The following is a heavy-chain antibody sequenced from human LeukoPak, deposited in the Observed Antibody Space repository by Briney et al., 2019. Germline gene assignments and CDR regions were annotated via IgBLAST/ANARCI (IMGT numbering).Heavy chain of an antibody. CDR1: GYTFTGYY. Sequence: ASVKVSCKASGYTFTGYYVHWVRQAPGQGLEWMGWINPNSGGTNYAQKFQGRVTMTRDMSTSTVYMELSSLRSEDTAVYYCARDERWIQFNYWGQGTLVTVSS. D-gene: IGHD5-18*01. V-gene: IGHV1-2*02. J-gene: IGHJ4*02. CDR2: INPNSGGT. CDR3: ARDERWIQFNY.